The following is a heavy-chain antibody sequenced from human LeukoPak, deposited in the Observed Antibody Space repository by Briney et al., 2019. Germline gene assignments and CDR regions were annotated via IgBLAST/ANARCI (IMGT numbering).Heavy chain of an antibody. D-gene: IGHD2-15*01. Sequence: GDSLKISCKASGYSFTSYWIGWVRQMPGKGLEWMGIIYPGDSDTKYGPSFQGQVTMSADKSISTTYLQWSSLKASDTAMYYCARHNAAGPLLFDYWGQGTLVTVSS. CDR2: IYPGDSDT. J-gene: IGHJ4*02. CDR3: ARHNAAGPLLFDY. CDR1: GYSFTSYW. V-gene: IGHV5-51*01.